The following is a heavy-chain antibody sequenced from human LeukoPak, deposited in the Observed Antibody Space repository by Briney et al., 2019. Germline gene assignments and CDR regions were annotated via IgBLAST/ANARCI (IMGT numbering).Heavy chain of an antibody. J-gene: IGHJ4*02. CDR1: GITLSNYG. Sequence: PGGSLRLSCAVSGITLSNYGMSWVRQAPGKGLEWVAGISGSGGRTNYADSVKGRFTISRDTSKNTLYLQMSSLRAEDTATYYCAKGATYDYSEYYEDFWGQGTLVTVSS. V-gene: IGHV3-23*01. D-gene: IGHD4-17*01. CDR2: ISGSGGRT. CDR3: AKGATYDYSEYYEDF.